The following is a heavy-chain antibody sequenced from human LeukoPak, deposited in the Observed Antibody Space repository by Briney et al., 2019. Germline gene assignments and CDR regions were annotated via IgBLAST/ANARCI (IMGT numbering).Heavy chain of an antibody. D-gene: IGHD3-10*01. CDR2: IYPTDSDT. V-gene: IGHV5-51*01. Sequence: GESLKISCKGSGYSFTSYWIGWVRQMPGKGLEWMGIIYPTDSDTRHSPSFQGQVTISADKSISTAYLQWSSLKASDTAMYYCARTYYGSGNYADYWGQGTLVTVSS. CDR3: ARTYYGSGNYADY. J-gene: IGHJ4*02. CDR1: GYSFTSYW.